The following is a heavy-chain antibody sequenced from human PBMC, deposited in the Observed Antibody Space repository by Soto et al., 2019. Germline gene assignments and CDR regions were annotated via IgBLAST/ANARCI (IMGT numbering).Heavy chain of an antibody. CDR3: APGSAYKRVGNSDF. Sequence: QVQLVQSGAELKKPGASVKVSCTTSGFKFSDYNMNWVRQTTGRGLEWLGYMNLFSGNVDYAPGLRGRLILTKNTSVSTAYLELANLRKDDTAVYYCAPGSAYKRVGNSDFWGRGTPVTVSS. CDR1: GFKFSDYN. J-gene: IGHJ4*01. D-gene: IGHD6-19*01. V-gene: IGHV1-8*01. CDR2: MNLFSGNV.